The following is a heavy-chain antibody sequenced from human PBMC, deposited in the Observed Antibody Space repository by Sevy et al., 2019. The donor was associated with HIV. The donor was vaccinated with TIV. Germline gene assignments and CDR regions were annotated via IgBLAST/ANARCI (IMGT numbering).Heavy chain of an antibody. CDR1: GFTFSSYA. D-gene: IGHD3-10*01. J-gene: IGHJ4*02. CDR2: ISYDGSNK. CDR3: ARDPEIIYYGSGSSDFDY. Sequence: GGSLRLSCAASGFTFSSYAMHWVRQAPGKGLEWVAVISYDGSNKYYADSVKGRFTISRDNSKNTLYLQMNSLRAEDTAVYYCARDPEIIYYGSGSSDFDYWGQGTLVTVSS. V-gene: IGHV3-30-3*01.